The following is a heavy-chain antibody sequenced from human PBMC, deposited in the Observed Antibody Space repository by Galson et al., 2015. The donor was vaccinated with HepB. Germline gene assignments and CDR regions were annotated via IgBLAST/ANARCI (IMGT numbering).Heavy chain of an antibody. Sequence: SVKVSCKASRYTFTSYYMHWVRQAPGQGLEWRGIINHRDGSTSYAEKFQGRVTMTRDTSTSTVYMELSSLRSEDTAVYYCASLMRGSYHDAFDIWGQGTMVTVSS. V-gene: IGHV1-46*01. CDR2: INHRDGST. D-gene: IGHD1-26*01. CDR3: ASLMRGSYHDAFDI. CDR1: RYTFTSYY. J-gene: IGHJ3*02.